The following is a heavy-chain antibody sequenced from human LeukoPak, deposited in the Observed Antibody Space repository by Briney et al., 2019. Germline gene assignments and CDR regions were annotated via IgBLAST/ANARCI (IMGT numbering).Heavy chain of an antibody. V-gene: IGHV1-46*01. CDR2: INPSGGST. CDR3: ARDRDYGDSRDAFDI. Sequence: ASVKVSCKASGYTFTSYYMHWVQQAPGQGLEWMGIINPSGGSTSYAQKFQGRVTMTRDMSTSTVYMELSSLRSEDTAVYYCARDRDYGDSRDAFDIWGQGTMVTVSS. D-gene: IGHD4-17*01. J-gene: IGHJ3*02. CDR1: GYTFTSYY.